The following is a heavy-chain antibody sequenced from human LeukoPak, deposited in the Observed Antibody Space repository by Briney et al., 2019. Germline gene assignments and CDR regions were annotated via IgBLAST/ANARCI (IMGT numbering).Heavy chain of an antibody. CDR1: GGSISSSSYY. Sequence: ETLSLTCTVSGGSISSSSYYWSWIRQPPGKGLEWIGYIYYSGSTTYNPSLKSRVTISVDTSKNQFSLKLSSVTAADTAVYYCARSRARVNWFDPWGQGTLVTVSS. J-gene: IGHJ5*02. CDR2: IYYSGST. D-gene: IGHD3-3*01. V-gene: IGHV4-61*01. CDR3: ARSRARVNWFDP.